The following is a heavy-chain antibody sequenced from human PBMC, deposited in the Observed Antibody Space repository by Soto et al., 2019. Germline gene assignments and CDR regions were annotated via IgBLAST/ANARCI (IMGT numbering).Heavy chain of an antibody. Sequence: QVQLVQSGAEVKKPGASVKLSCKSSEYTFTDYYIHWVRQAPGQGLEWMGLINPSGGSTSYPQKFQGRVTLTRDTSTSTVYMALSSLRSEDTAVYYCANAAYSTSWYDFWGQGTLVTVSS. D-gene: IGHD6-13*01. CDR3: ANAAYSTSWYDF. CDR1: EYTFTDYY. CDR2: INPSGGST. V-gene: IGHV1-46*01. J-gene: IGHJ5*01.